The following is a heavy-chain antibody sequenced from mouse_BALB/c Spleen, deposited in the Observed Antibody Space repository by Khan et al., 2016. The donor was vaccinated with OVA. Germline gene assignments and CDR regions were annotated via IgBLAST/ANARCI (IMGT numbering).Heavy chain of an antibody. J-gene: IGHJ2*01. CDR1: GISLNGYG. D-gene: IGHD1-1*01. CDR2: TWGDGST. Sequence: QMQLEESGPGLVAPSQSLSITCTVSGISLNGYGVNWVRQPPGKGLEWLGITWGDGSTDYNSTLKSRLSISKDNSKSQVFLKMNSLQSDDTARYYCASTRYDFGSYYLDYWGQGTTLTVSS. CDR3: ASTRYDFGSYYLDY. V-gene: IGHV2-6-7*01.